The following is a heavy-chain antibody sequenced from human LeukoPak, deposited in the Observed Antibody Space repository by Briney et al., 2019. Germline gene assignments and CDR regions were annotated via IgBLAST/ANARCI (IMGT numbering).Heavy chain of an antibody. D-gene: IGHD3-22*01. V-gene: IGHV4-34*01. CDR1: GGSFSGYY. CDR2: IYYSGST. J-gene: IGHJ6*02. CDR3: ARDPYDSSDYYCGFGMDV. Sequence: PSETLSLTCAVYGGSFSGYYWSWIRQPPGKGLEWIGSIYYSGSTYYNPSLKSRVTISIDTSKNQFSLKLSSVTAADTAVYYCARDPYDSSDYYCGFGMDVWGQGTTVTVSS.